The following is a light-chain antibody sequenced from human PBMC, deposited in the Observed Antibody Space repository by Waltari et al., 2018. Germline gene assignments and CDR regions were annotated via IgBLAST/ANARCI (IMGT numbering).Light chain of an antibody. V-gene: IGLV7-46*01. CDR2: GTI. J-gene: IGLJ3*02. CDR3: LLWCSGARWV. Sequence: QAVVTQEPSLPVSPGGAVTPPSGSSTGAVTSGHFPYWFQQKPGQVPMTLIYGTINKHSGTPARFSGSLLGGKAALTLSGAQPEDEAEYYCLLWCSGARWVFGGGTKLSVL. CDR1: TGAVTSGHF.